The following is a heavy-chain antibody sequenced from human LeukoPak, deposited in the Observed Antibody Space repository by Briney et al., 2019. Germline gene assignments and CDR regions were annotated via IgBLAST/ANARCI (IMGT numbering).Heavy chain of an antibody. D-gene: IGHD3-3*01. CDR1: DDPITSDY. Sequence: PSETLSLTCTVSDDPITSDYWSWLRQPPGKGLEWMGYVYYTGSVGYNPSLKSRVSMSVDTSKKQFSLELTSVTPADTAVYFCARGPGSGYFWFDPWGQGTLVTVSS. CDR2: VYYTGSV. CDR3: ARGPGSGYFWFDP. J-gene: IGHJ5*02. V-gene: IGHV4-59*01.